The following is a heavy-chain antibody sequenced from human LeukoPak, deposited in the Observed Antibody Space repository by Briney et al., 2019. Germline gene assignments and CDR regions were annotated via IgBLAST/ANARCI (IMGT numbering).Heavy chain of an antibody. D-gene: IGHD3-10*01. CDR1: GFTFSSYW. CDR2: IYYSGST. CDR3: ARHVKEYYYGSGSYYFDY. J-gene: IGHJ4*02. Sequence: PGGSLRLSCAASGFTFSSYWMSWIRQPPGKGLEWIGSIYYSGSTYYNPSLKSRVTISVDTSKNQFSLKLSSVTAADTAVYYCARHVKEYYYGSGSYYFDYWGQGTLVTVSS. V-gene: IGHV4-39*01.